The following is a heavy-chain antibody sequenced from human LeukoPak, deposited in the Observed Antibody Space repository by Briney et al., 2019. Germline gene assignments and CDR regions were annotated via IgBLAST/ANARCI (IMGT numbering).Heavy chain of an antibody. V-gene: IGHV3-21*01. D-gene: IGHD2-2*01. CDR3: AGDVVPAAHGDAFDI. CDR1: GFTFSSYS. J-gene: IGHJ3*02. Sequence: GGSLRLSCAASGFTFSSYSMNWVRQAPGEGLEWVSSISTSSSYIYYADSVKGRFTISRDNAKNSLYLQMNSLRAEDTAVYYCAGDVVPAAHGDAFDIWGQGTMVTVSS. CDR2: ISTSSSYI.